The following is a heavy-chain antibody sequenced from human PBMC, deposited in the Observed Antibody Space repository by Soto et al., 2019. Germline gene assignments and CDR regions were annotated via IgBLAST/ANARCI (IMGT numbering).Heavy chain of an antibody. CDR3: AKDRRITIFGVPHS. V-gene: IGHV3-30*18. CDR1: GFTFGSYC. J-gene: IGHJ4*02. CDR2: ISYDGSNK. Sequence: XGSLRLSRAASGFTFGSYCVHWVRQDPGKGLEWVAVISYDGSNKYYADSVKGRFTISRDNSKNTLYLQMNSLRAEDTAVYYCAKDRRITIFGVPHSWGQGTLVTVSS. D-gene: IGHD3-3*01.